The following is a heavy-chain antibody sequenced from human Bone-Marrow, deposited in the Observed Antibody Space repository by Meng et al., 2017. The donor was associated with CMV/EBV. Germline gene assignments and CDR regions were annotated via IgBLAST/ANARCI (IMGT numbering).Heavy chain of an antibody. CDR2: INPNSGGT. CDR1: GYTFTGYY. V-gene: IGHV1-2*02. J-gene: IGHJ3*02. D-gene: IGHD3-3*01. Sequence: ASVKVSCKASGYTFTGYYMHWVRQAPGQGLEWMGWINPNSGGTNYAQKFQGRVTMTTEESTSTAYMELRNLKSDDTAVYYCVRDRGFLEWLLGDAFEIWGQGTTVTVSS. CDR3: VRDRGFLEWLLGDAFEI.